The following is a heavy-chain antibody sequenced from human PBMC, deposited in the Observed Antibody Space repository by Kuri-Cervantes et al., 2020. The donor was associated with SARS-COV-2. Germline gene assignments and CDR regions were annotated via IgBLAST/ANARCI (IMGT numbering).Heavy chain of an antibody. J-gene: IGHJ4*02. D-gene: IGHD2-21*01. V-gene: IGHV3-30*03. Sequence: LSLTCAASAFTFSSYAMHWVRQAPGKGLEWVALISFDGINKYYADSVMGRFTISRDDSTDTVHLQMNSLRVDDTAIYYCARIAGTSRDYFDYWGQGTLVIVSS. CDR1: AFTFSSYA. CDR3: ARIAGTSRDYFDY. CDR2: ISFDGINK.